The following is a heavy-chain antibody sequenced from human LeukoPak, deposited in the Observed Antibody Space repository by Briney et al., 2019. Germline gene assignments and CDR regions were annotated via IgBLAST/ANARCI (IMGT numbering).Heavy chain of an antibody. Sequence: PSETLSLTCTVSGGSISSYYWSWIRQPAGKGLEWIGRIYTSGSTNYNPSLKSRVTMSVDTSKNQFSLKLSSVTAADTAVYYCARSGTRGAYDFWSGYYMGSYYYYGMDVWGQGTTVTVSS. CDR2: IYTSGST. V-gene: IGHV4-4*07. J-gene: IGHJ6*02. D-gene: IGHD3-3*01. CDR3: ARSGTRGAYDFWSGYYMGSYYYYGMDV. CDR1: GGSISSYY.